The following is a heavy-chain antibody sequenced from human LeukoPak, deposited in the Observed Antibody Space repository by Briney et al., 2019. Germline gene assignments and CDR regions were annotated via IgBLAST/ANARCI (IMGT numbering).Heavy chain of an antibody. Sequence: SDTLSLTCAVSGGSISSSNWWSWVRQPPGKGLEWIGEIYHSGSTHYNPSLKSRVTISVDKSKNQFSLKLSSVTAADTAVYYCALYDFWSGYLIWGQGTLVTVSS. J-gene: IGHJ4*02. D-gene: IGHD3-3*01. V-gene: IGHV4-4*02. CDR2: IYHSGST. CDR3: ALYDFWSGYLI. CDR1: GGSISSSNW.